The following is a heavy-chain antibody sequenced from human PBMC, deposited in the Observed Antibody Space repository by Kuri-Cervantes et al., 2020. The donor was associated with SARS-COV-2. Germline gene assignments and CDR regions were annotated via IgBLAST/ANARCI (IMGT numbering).Heavy chain of an antibody. Sequence: SETLSLTCTVSGGSISSYYWSWIRQPPGKGLEWIGYIYYSGSTYYNPSLKSRVTISVDTSKNQFSLKLSSVTAADTAVYYCASIAARPYFDYWGQGTLVTVSS. CDR1: GGSISSYY. CDR3: ASIAARPYFDY. V-gene: IGHV4-59*04. CDR2: IYYSGST. J-gene: IGHJ4*02. D-gene: IGHD6-6*01.